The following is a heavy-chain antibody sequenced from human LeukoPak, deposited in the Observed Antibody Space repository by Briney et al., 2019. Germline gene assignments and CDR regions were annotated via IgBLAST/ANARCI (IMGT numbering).Heavy chain of an antibody. V-gene: IGHV3-21*01. Sequence: MAGGSLRLSCAASGFTFSSYSMNWVRQAPGKGLEWVSSISTGSSFIYYADSVTGRFTSSRDIAKNSLYLQMNSLRAEDTAVYSCARTDYDDKSSDYWGQGTLVTVSS. CDR3: ARTDYDDKSSDY. J-gene: IGHJ4*02. D-gene: IGHD4-23*01. CDR1: GFTFSSYS. CDR2: ISTGSSFI.